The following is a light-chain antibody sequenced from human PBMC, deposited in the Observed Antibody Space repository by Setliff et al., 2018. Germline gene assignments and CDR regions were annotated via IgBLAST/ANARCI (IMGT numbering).Light chain of an antibody. CDR3: LSYTTIRTYV. J-gene: IGLJ1*01. CDR1: SSDVGAYSH. Sequence: ALTQPASVSGSPGQSITISCAGTSSDVGAYSHVSWYQQYPGKAPKLMISEVSNRPSGVSYRFSGSKSGNTASLTISGLQAEDEADYYCLSYTTIRTYVFGTGTKSPS. V-gene: IGLV2-14*01. CDR2: EVS.